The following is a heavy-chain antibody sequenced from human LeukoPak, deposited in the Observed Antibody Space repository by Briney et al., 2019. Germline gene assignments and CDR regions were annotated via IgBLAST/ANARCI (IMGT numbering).Heavy chain of an antibody. CDR2: ISGSGTYV. V-gene: IGHV3-21*01. Sequence: GGSLRLSYAASGFIFSSYTMNWVRQAPGKGLEWVSSISGSGTYVYYADSMKGRFTISRDNAESSLYLQVNSLRAEDTAVYYCSRVQTSGGGPFEYWGQGTLVTVSS. J-gene: IGHJ4*02. CDR1: GFIFSSYT. D-gene: IGHD1-14*01. CDR3: SRVQTSGGGPFEY.